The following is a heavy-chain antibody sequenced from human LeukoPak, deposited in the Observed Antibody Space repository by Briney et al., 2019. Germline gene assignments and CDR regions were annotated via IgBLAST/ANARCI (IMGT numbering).Heavy chain of an antibody. V-gene: IGHV4-39*07. CDR2: IYYSGST. Sequence: SETLSLTCTVSGGSISSSSYYWGWIRQPPGKGLEWIGSIYYSGSTYYNPSLKSRLTISVDTSKNQFSLKLSSVTAADTAVYYCARGGRGSYGYWGQGTLVTVSS. CDR1: GGSISSSSYY. J-gene: IGHJ4*02. CDR3: ARGGRGSYGY. D-gene: IGHD1-26*01.